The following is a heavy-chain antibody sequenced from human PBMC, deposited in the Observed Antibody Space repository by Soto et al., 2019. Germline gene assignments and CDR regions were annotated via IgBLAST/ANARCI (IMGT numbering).Heavy chain of an antibody. J-gene: IGHJ4*02. V-gene: IGHV3-23*01. CDR2: ISGSGGST. D-gene: IGHD1-26*01. CDR3: ATMAGTYPY. CDR1: GFTFSSYA. Sequence: GSLRLSCAASGFTFSSYAMSWVRQAPGKGLEWVSAISGSGGSTYYADSVKGRFTISRDNAKNIVYLQMSSLRAEDTALYYCATMAGTYPYWGQGTLVTVS.